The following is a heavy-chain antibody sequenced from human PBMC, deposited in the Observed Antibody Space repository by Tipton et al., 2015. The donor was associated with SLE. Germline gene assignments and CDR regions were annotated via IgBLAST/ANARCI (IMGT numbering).Heavy chain of an antibody. J-gene: IGHJ4*02. CDR3: ARVQCTSTTCYTHDY. Sequence: TLSLTCTVSGGSIKTYYWSWIRQPPGKGLEWVGYISYSGSTNYNPSLKRRVTISLGTSKNQFSLKVSSVTAADTAVYYCARVQCTSTTCYTHDYWGQGTLVTVSS. D-gene: IGHD2-2*02. V-gene: IGHV4-59*01. CDR2: ISYSGST. CDR1: GGSIKTYY.